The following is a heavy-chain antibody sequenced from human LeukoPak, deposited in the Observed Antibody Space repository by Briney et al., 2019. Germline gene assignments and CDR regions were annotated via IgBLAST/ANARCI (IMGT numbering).Heavy chain of an antibody. Sequence: ASVTVSCKASGYTFTNYYMHWVRQAPGQGLEWMGIINPSGGSTNYAQKFQGRVTMTRDTSTSTVYMELSSLRSEDTAVYYCAREDSGYDSWGQGTLLTVSS. CDR1: GYTFTNYY. CDR3: AREDSGYDS. J-gene: IGHJ5*02. CDR2: INPSGGST. V-gene: IGHV1-46*01. D-gene: IGHD5-12*01.